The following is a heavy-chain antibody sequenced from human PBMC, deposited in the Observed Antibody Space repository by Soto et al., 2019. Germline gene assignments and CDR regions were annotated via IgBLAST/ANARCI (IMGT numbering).Heavy chain of an antibody. CDR2: ISSTGVTT. D-gene: IGHD2-2*02. CDR1: GFNFRNYE. Sequence: PGGSLRLSCAASGFNFRNYEMNWVRQAPGKGLEWVAYISSTGVTTYYAESVEGRFTISRDNAKSSLFLHLSSLRVEDTAVYYCAGYCSSTSCYTGWLYWGQGTLVTVS. V-gene: IGHV3-48*03. J-gene: IGHJ4*02. CDR3: AGYCSSTSCYTGWLY.